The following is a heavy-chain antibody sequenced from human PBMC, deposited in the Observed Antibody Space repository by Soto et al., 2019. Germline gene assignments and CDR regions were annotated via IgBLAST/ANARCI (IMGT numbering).Heavy chain of an antibody. V-gene: IGHV4-59*08. CDR1: GGSISSYY. CDR2: IYYSGGT. J-gene: IGHJ4*02. Sequence: QVQLQESGPGLVKPSETLSLTCTVSGGSISSYYWSWIRQPPGKGLEWIGYIYYSGGTNYNPSLKGRVTISVDTSKNQFSLKLSSVTAADTAVYYCARRYGGNLDYWGQGTLVTVSS. D-gene: IGHD2-15*01. CDR3: ARRYGGNLDY.